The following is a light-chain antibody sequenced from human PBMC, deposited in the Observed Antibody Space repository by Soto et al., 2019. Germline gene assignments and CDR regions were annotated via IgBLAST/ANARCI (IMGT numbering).Light chain of an antibody. CDR2: EVS. V-gene: IGLV2-8*01. CDR3: SSYAGSNNYV. Sequence: QSVLTQPPSASWSRGQSVTISCTGTSSDVGGYNYVSWYQQHPGKAPKLMIYEVSKRPSGVPDRFSGSKSGNTASLTVSGLQAEDEADYYCSSYAGSNNYVFGTGTKVTVL. CDR1: SSDVGGYNY. J-gene: IGLJ1*01.